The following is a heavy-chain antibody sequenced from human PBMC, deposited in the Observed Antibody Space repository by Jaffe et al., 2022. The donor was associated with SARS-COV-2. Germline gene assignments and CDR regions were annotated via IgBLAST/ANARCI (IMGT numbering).Heavy chain of an antibody. CDR1: GGSISSGSYY. Sequence: QVQLQESGPGLVKPSQTLSLTCTVSGGSISSGSYYWSWIRQPAGKGLEWIGRIYTSGSTNYNPSLKSRVTISVDTSKNQFSLKLSSVTAADTAVYYCARVVAVAGLRDYYYYGMDVWGQGTTVTVSS. D-gene: IGHD6-19*01. J-gene: IGHJ6*02. CDR3: ARVVAVAGLRDYYYYGMDV. V-gene: IGHV4-61*02. CDR2: IYTSGST.